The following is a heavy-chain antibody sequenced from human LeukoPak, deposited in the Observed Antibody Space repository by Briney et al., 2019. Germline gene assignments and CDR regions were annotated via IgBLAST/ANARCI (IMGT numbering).Heavy chain of an antibody. V-gene: IGHV4-39*07. CDR1: GGSISSSSYY. CDR3: GRAAGFVHFDH. J-gene: IGHJ4*02. Sequence: PSETLSLTCTVSGGSISSSSYYWGWIRQPPGKGLEWIGSIYYSGSTYYNPSLKSRVTIAVDTSKNQFSLKLSSVTAADTALYYCGRAAGFVHFDHWGQGTLVTVSS. D-gene: IGHD3-16*01. CDR2: IYYSGST.